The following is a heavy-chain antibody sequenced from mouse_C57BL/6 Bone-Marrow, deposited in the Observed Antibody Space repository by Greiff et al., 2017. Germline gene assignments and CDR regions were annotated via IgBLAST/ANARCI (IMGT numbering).Heavy chain of an antibody. Sequence: QVQLQQSGAELARPGASVKLSCTASGYTFTSYGISWVKQRPGQGLEWIGEIYPRSGNTYYNEKFKGKATLPADKSSSTAYMQLRSLTSEDSAVYFCARYDYYAMDYWGQGTSVTVSS. CDR3: ARYDYYAMDY. V-gene: IGHV1-81*01. J-gene: IGHJ4*01. CDR2: IYPRSGNT. CDR1: GYTFTSYG.